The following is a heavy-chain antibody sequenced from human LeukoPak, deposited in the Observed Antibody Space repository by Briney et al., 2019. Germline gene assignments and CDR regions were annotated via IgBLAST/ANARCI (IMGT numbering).Heavy chain of an antibody. CDR3: ARDHSGSQHWFDP. CDR2: INPSVGST. D-gene: IGHD1-26*01. J-gene: IGHJ5*02. CDR1: GYTFTTYY. Sequence: GASVKVSCKASGYTFTTYYVHWVRQAPGQGLEWMGVINPSVGSTSYAQKFQGRVTMTRDTPTSTVYMELSSLRSEDTAVYYCARDHSGSQHWFDPWGQGTLVTVSS. V-gene: IGHV1-46*01.